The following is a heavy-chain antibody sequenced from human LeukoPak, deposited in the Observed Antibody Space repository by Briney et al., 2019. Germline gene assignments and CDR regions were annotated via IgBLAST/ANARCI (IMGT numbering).Heavy chain of an antibody. Sequence: WETLRLSCAASGFIFSNHSLHWVRQPPGRGPEWVALMSSDGTNEYYANPVRGRFSISRDTSKTAADLQMKSLRTHDTAVYYCVRQGSSVRYRHLHMDVWGKGTTVTVSS. CDR1: GFIFSNHS. V-gene: IGHV3-30*01. D-gene: IGHD6-6*01. CDR2: MSSDGTNE. CDR3: VRQGSSVRYRHLHMDV. J-gene: IGHJ6*03.